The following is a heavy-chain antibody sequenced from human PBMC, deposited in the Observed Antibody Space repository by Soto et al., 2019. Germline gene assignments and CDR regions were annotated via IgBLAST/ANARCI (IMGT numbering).Heavy chain of an antibody. Sequence: RASVKVSCKASGGTFSSYAISWVRQAPGQGLEWMGGIIPIFGTANYAQKFQGRVTITADESTSTAYMELSSLRSEDTAVYYCARGEDSRYGSGIPRDYYYYGMDVWGQGTTVTVSS. V-gene: IGHV1-69*13. CDR1: GGTFSSYA. J-gene: IGHJ6*02. CDR3: ARGEDSRYGSGIPRDYYYYGMDV. CDR2: IIPIFGTA. D-gene: IGHD3-10*01.